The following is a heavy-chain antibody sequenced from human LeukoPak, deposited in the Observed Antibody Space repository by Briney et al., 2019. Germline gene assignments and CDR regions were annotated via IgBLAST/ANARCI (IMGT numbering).Heavy chain of an antibody. CDR2: ISGSGGST. CDR3: AEGRGTAAALSSFDY. D-gene: IGHD6-13*01. Sequence: GGSLRLSCAASGFTFSNYVMSWVRQAPGKGLEWVSAISGSGGSTYYADSVKGRFTISRDNSKNTLYLQVNSLRGEDTAVYYCAEGRGTAAALSSFDYWGQGTLVTVSS. J-gene: IGHJ4*02. CDR1: GFTFSNYV. V-gene: IGHV3-23*01.